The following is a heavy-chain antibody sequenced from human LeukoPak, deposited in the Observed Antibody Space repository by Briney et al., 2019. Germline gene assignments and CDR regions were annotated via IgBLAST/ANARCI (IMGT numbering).Heavy chain of an antibody. CDR3: ARERYYDFWSGTSSFDY. CDR2: ISAYNGNT. J-gene: IGHJ4*02. CDR1: GYTFTSYG. V-gene: IGHV1-18*01. D-gene: IGHD3-3*01. Sequence: GASVKVSCKASGYTFTSYGISWVRQAPGQGLEWMGWISAYNGNTNYAQKLQGRVTMTTDTSTSTAYMELRSLRSDDTAVYYCARERYYDFWSGTSSFDYWGQGTLVTVSS.